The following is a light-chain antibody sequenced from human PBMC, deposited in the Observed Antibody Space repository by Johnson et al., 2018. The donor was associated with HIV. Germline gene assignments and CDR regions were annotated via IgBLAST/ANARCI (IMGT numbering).Light chain of an antibody. CDR2: DNN. CDR1: SSNIGNNY. V-gene: IGLV1-51*01. CDR3: GTWDNGLITYV. Sequence: QSVFTQPPSVSAAPGQKVTISCSGSSSNIGNNYVSWYQQVPGTAPKLLIYDNNKRPSGIPDRFSGSKSGTSATLGITGLQTGDEAGYYCGTWDNGLITYVFGTGTKVTVL. J-gene: IGLJ1*01.